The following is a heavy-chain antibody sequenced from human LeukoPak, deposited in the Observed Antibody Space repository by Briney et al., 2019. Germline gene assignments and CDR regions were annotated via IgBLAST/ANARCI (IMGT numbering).Heavy chain of an antibody. J-gene: IGHJ5*02. D-gene: IGHD3-9*01. CDR1: GYTFTGYY. CDR2: INPNSGGT. Sequence: ASVKVSCKASGYTFTGYYMHWVRQAPGQGLEWMGRINPNSGGTNYAQKFQGRVTMTRDTSISTAYMELSRLRSDDTAVYYCARSRLRYFDWFDPWGQGTLVTVSS. CDR3: ARSRLRYFDWFDP. V-gene: IGHV1-2*06.